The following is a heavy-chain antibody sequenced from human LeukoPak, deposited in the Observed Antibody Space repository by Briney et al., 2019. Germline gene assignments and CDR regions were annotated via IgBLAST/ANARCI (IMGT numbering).Heavy chain of an antibody. V-gene: IGHV3-66*01. CDR3: AARRRTLLTRDY. D-gene: IGHD1-26*01. CDR2: IYSGGST. Sequence: GGSLRLSCAASGFTFSSYWMHWVRQAPGKGLEWVSVIYSGGSTYYADSVKGRFTISRDNSKNTLYLQMNSLRAEDTAVYYCAARRRTLLTRDYWGQGTLVTVSS. J-gene: IGHJ4*02. CDR1: GFTFSSYW.